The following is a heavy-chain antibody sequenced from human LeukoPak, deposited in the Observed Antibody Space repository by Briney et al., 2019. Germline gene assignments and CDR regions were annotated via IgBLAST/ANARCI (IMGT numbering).Heavy chain of an antibody. V-gene: IGHV3-30*02. D-gene: IGHD2-15*01. CDR2: IRYDGSNK. CDR3: AKDLHVVAATFFDY. J-gene: IGHJ4*02. CDR1: GFTFSSYG. Sequence: GGSLRLSCAASGFTFSSYGMHWVRQAPGKGLEWVAFIRYDGSNKYYADSVKGRFTISRDNSKNTLYLQMNSLRAEDTAVCYCAKDLHVVAATFFDYWGQGTLVTVSS.